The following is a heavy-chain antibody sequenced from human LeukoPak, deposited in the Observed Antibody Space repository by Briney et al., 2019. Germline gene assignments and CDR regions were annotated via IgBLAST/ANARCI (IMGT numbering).Heavy chain of an antibody. CDR2: INQVGDSL. CDR3: ARDPLTFGEVPHYGMDV. V-gene: IGHV3-7*01. Sequence: GGSLRLSCAASGFTLGDFWMSWVRQAPGKGLEWVANINQVGDSLSYVTSVRGRFTISRDNAKNSLYLQMNSLRAEDTAVYYCARDPLTFGEVPHYGMDVWGQGATVTVSS. J-gene: IGHJ6*02. D-gene: IGHD2/OR15-2a*01. CDR1: GFTLGDFW.